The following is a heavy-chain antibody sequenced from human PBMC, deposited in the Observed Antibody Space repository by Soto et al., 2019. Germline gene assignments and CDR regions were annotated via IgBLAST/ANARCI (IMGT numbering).Heavy chain of an antibody. CDR3: AREFGDSRQFDP. CDR2: ISYDGSNK. J-gene: IGHJ5*02. CDR1: GFTFSSYA. Sequence: PGGSLRLSCAASGFTFSSYAMHWVRQAPGKGLEWVAVISYDGSNKYYADSVKGRFTISRDNSKSTLYLQMNSLRAEDTAVYYCAREFGDSRQFDPWGQGTLVTVSS. V-gene: IGHV3-30-3*01. D-gene: IGHD4-17*01.